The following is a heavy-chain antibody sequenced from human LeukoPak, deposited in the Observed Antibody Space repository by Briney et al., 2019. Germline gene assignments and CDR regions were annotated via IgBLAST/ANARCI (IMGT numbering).Heavy chain of an antibody. V-gene: IGHV4-34*01. CDR1: GGPFSGYY. D-gene: IGHD3/OR15-3a*01. J-gene: IGHJ6*02. CDR2: INHSGST. CDR3: ASGEDWGYYYGMDV. Sequence: SETLSLTCAVYGGPFSGYYWSWIRQPPGKGLEWIGEINHSGSTNYNPSLKSRVTISVDTSKNQFSLKLSSVTAADTAVYYCASGEDWGYYYGMDVWGQGTTVTVSS.